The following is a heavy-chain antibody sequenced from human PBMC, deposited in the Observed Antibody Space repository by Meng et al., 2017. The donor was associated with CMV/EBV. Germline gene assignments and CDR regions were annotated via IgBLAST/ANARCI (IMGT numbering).Heavy chain of an antibody. CDR2: IIPILGIA. D-gene: IGHD5-18*01. J-gene: IGHJ6*02. CDR1: GGTFSSYA. V-gene: IGHV1-69*10. CDR3: ATGYSPEWYYYGMDV. Sequence: SVKACKASGGTFSSYAISWVRQAPGQGLEWMGGIIPILGIANYAQKFQGRVTITADKSTSTAYMELSSLRSEDTAVYYCATGYSPEWYYYGMDVWGQGTTVTVSS.